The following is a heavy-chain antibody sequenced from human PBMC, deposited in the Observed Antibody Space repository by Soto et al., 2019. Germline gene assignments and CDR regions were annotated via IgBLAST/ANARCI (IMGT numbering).Heavy chain of an antibody. Sequence: PGGSLRLSCAASGFTFSSYWMSWVRQAPGKGLEWVANIKQDGSEKYYVDSVKGRFTISRDNAKNSLYLQMNSLRAEDTAVYYCAREGIMITFGGVTGYYYYGMDVWGQGTTVTVSS. CDR2: IKQDGSEK. J-gene: IGHJ6*02. CDR1: GFTFSSYW. V-gene: IGHV3-7*03. D-gene: IGHD3-16*01. CDR3: AREGIMITFGGVTGYYYYGMDV.